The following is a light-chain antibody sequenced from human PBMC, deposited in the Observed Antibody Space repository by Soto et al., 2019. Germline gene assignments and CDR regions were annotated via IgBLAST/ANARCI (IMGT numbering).Light chain of an antibody. Sequence: EIVLTQSPGTLSLSPGERATLSCRASQSVSSSYLAWYQQKPGQAPRLLIYGASSRATGIPDRFSGSGSRTDFTLTINTLEPEDFAVYYCQQFGSSSWTFGQGTKVEIK. CDR1: QSVSSSY. CDR3: QQFGSSSWT. J-gene: IGKJ1*01. CDR2: GAS. V-gene: IGKV3-20*01.